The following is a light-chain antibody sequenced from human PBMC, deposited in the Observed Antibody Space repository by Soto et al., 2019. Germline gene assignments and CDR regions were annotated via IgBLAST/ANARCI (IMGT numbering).Light chain of an antibody. CDR3: SSYTTSSTYV. J-gene: IGLJ1*01. Sequence: QSALTQPASVSGSPGQSITISCTGTSSDVGGFNYVFWYQQHPGKSSKLMISDVSNRPSGVSNRFSGSKFGNTASLTISGLQTEDEADYYCSSYTTSSTYVFGTGTKVTVL. CDR2: DVS. V-gene: IGLV2-14*01. CDR1: SSDVGGFNY.